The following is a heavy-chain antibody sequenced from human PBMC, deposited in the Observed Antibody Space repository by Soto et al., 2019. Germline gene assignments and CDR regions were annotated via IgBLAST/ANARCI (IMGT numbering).Heavy chain of an antibody. CDR2: IYHSGST. CDR1: GYSISSGYY. CDR3: ASGNDYVWGSYRMGVDFDY. J-gene: IGHJ4*02. V-gene: IGHV4-38-2*01. Sequence: PSETLSLTCAVSGYSISSGYYWGWIRQPPGKGLEWIGSIYHSGSTYYNPSLKSQVTISVDTSKNQFSLKLSSVTAADTAVYYCASGNDYVWGSYRMGVDFDYWGQGTLVTVSS. D-gene: IGHD3-16*02.